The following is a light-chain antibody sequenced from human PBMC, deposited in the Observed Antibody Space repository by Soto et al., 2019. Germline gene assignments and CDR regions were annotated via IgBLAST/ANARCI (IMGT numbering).Light chain of an antibody. Sequence: EIVMTQSPATLSVCPGERATLSCRASQSVSSNLAWYQQKPGQAPRLLIYGASTRATGIPARFSGSGSGTEFTLTISRLEPEDFAVYYCQQYGTSPQTFGQGTKVDIK. J-gene: IGKJ1*01. CDR1: QSVSSN. V-gene: IGKV3-15*01. CDR3: QQYGTSPQT. CDR2: GAS.